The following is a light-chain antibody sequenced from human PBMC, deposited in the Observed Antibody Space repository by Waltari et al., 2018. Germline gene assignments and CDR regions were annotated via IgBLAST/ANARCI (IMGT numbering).Light chain of an antibody. Sequence: DIQMTQSPSSLSASVGDRVTITCRASQSISTYLNWNQQKPGKAPNLLIYVASTLHSGVPSRFSGSGSRTDFTLTISSLQPEDFATYYCQQNYNTPRTFGQGTRVEIK. CDR2: VAS. CDR1: QSISTY. V-gene: IGKV1-39*01. CDR3: QQNYNTPRT. J-gene: IGKJ1*01.